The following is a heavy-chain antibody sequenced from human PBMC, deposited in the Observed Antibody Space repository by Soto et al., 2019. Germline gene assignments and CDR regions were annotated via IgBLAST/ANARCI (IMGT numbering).Heavy chain of an antibody. CDR3: ARGIEGWYQGRYYYGMNV. D-gene: IGHD6-19*01. CDR1: GGYVSSGSYY. CDR2: IYYSGST. V-gene: IGHV4-61*01. Sequence: SETLSLTCTGSGGYVSSGSYYGSWKRQPPGKGLEWIGYIYYSGSTNYNPSLKSRVTISVDTSKNQFSLKLSSVTAADTAVYYCARGIEGWYQGRYYYGMNVWGQGTTVTVSS. J-gene: IGHJ6*02.